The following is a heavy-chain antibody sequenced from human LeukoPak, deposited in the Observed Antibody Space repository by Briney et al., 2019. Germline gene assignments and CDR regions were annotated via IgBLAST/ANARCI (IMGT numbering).Heavy chain of an antibody. CDR2: IRYDGSNK. CDR3: VQAISLGGG. D-gene: IGHD3-10*01. Sequence: PGGSLRLSCAASGFTFSSYGMHWVRQAPGKGLEWVAFIRYDGSNKYYADSVKGRFTISRDNSENTLFLQVNSLRPEDTAVYYCVQAISLGGGWGQGTLVTVSS. J-gene: IGHJ1*01. V-gene: IGHV3-30*02. CDR1: GFTFSSYG.